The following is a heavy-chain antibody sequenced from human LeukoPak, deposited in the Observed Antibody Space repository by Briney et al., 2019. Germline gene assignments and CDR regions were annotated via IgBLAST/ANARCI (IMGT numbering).Heavy chain of an antibody. CDR2: IYYSGST. V-gene: IGHV4-59*08. CDR3: ARHGTAAAGGYYYYGMDV. CDR1: GGSISSYY. D-gene: IGHD6-13*01. J-gene: IGHJ6*02. Sequence: SETLSLTCTVSGGSISSYYWSWIRQPPVKGLEWIGYIYYSGSTNYNPSLKSRVTISVDTSKNQFSLKLSSVTAADTAVYYCARHGTAAAGGYYYYGMDVWGQGTTVTVSS.